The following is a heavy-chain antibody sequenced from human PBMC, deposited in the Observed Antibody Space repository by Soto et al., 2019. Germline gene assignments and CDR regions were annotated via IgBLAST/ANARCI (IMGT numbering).Heavy chain of an antibody. CDR3: AKGLKDYYDFWSGYYSGGYYYYYGMDV. J-gene: IGHJ6*02. V-gene: IGHV3-30*18. CDR1: GFTFSSYG. Sequence: GGSLRLSCAASGFTFSSYGMHWVRQAPGKGLEWVAFISYDGSNKYYADSVKGRFTISRDNSKNTLYLQMNSLRAEDTAVYYCAKGLKDYYDFWSGYYSGGYYYYYGMDVWGQGTKVTVSS. D-gene: IGHD3-3*01. CDR2: ISYDGSNK.